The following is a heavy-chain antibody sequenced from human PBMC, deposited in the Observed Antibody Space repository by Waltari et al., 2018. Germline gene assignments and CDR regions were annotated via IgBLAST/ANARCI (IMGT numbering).Heavy chain of an antibody. J-gene: IGHJ4*02. Sequence: EVQLDESGGVLVQHGGYLRLSCSASGFTFTRYLMNWVRQAPGKGLVWVARINSDGSSTTYADSVKGRFTISRDNAKNTVYLQMNSLRVEDTAVYYCTRALWLGELYDYWGQGTLVTVSS. D-gene: IGHD3-10*01. V-gene: IGHV3-74*01. CDR3: TRALWLGELYDY. CDR2: INSDGSST. CDR1: GFTFTRYL.